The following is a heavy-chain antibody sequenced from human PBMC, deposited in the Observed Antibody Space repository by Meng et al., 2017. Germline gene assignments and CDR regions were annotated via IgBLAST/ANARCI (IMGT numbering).Heavy chain of an antibody. CDR1: GFTFLSSR. CDR2: ISYVGSNK. Sequence: HVQLVGSWGGVVQPGRSPNLSRAASGFTFLSSRMTLARQAPGKELEWGAIISYVGSNKYYADSGKGRFTISRDNSQNTLYLQMHSLRAEDTAVYYCASGRAALQWLADWGQGTLVTVSS. CDR3: ASGRAALQWLAD. V-gene: IGHV3-30*01. D-gene: IGHD6-19*01. J-gene: IGHJ4*02.